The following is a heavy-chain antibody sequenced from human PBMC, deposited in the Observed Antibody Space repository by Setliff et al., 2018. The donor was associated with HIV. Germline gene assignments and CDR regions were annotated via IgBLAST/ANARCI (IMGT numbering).Heavy chain of an antibody. CDR1: RGSINSYY. V-gene: IGHV4-59*12. CDR3: ARRASKASLDY. J-gene: IGHJ4*02. Sequence: PSETLSLTCTVSRGSINSYYWSWIRQPPGKGLEWIGYIYYSGTTNYSPSFQGHVTISADKSISTAYLQWSSLQASDTAMYYCARRASKASLDYWGQGTLVTVSS. CDR2: IYYSGTT.